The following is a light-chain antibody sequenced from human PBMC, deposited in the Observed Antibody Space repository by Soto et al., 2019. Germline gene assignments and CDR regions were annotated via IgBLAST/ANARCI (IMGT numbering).Light chain of an antibody. V-gene: IGKV3-20*01. J-gene: IGKJ3*01. CDR1: QSVSSSF. CDR2: GTS. Sequence: EIVLTQSPGTLSLSPGERATLSCRASQSVSSSFLAWYQQKPGQAPRLLIYGTSNRATGIPDRFSGGGSGTDFPLTISKLEPEEFAVYYCQQYGTSPFTFGPGTKVDVK. CDR3: QQYGTSPFT.